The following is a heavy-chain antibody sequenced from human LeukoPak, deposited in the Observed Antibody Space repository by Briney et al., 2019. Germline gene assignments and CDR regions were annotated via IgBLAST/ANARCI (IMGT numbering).Heavy chain of an antibody. CDR3: ARVSVGSGYDAFEI. CDR2: MSPGNGNT. Sequence: ASVKVSCKASVYTSSTYGISWVRQAPGQGLEWMGWMSPGNGNTNYAQTLQGRVSMTRDTSASTAYMQLRSLRSDDTAVYYCARVSVGSGYDAFEIWGQGTMVTVSS. V-gene: IGHV1-18*01. D-gene: IGHD6-19*01. CDR1: VYTSSTYG. J-gene: IGHJ3*02.